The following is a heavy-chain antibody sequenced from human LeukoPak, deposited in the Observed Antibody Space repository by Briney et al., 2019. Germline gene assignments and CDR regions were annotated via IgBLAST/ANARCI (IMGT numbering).Heavy chain of an antibody. CDR2: FDPEDGET. D-gene: IGHD2-2*01. CDR1: GYTLTELS. J-gene: IGHJ6*02. V-gene: IGHV1-24*01. Sequence: ASVKVSCKVSGYTLTELSMHWVRQAPGKGLEWMGGFDPEDGETIYAQKFQGRVTMTEDTSTDTAYMELSSLRSEDTAVYYCATEGGGRYCSSTSCYDNYYGMDVWGQGTTVTVSS. CDR3: ATEGGGRYCSSTSCYDNYYGMDV.